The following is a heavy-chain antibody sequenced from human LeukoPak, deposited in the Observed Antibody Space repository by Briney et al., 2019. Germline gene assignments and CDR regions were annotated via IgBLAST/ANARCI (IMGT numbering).Heavy chain of an antibody. CDR1: GGSISSRGYY. Sequence: PSETLSLTCTVSGGSISSRGYYWDWIRQPPGKGLEWIGSLYYRASTYYNPSLKSRVTISIDTSKNQFSLKLSSFTAADTAVYYCARALGLPAAGTYYMDVWGKGATVTVSS. V-gene: IGHV4-39*07. D-gene: IGHD6-13*01. J-gene: IGHJ6*03. CDR3: ARALGLPAAGTYYMDV. CDR2: LYYRAST.